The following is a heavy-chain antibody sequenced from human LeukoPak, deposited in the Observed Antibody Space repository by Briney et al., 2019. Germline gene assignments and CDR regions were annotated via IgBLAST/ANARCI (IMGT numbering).Heavy chain of an antibody. J-gene: IGHJ4*02. Sequence: SETLSLTCAVYGGSFSGYYWSWIRQPPGKGLEWIGEINHSGSTNYNPSLKSRVTISVDTSKNLFSLKVSSVTAADTAVYYCARGFPIDDYVDYFDYWGQGTLVTVSS. CDR2: INHSGST. CDR3: ARGFPIDDYVDYFDY. V-gene: IGHV4-34*01. D-gene: IGHD4-17*01. CDR1: GGSFSGYY.